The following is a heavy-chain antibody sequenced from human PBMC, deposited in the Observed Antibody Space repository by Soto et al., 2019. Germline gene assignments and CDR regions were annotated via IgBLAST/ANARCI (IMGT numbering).Heavy chain of an antibody. J-gene: IGHJ4*02. D-gene: IGHD5-18*01. Sequence: PSQTLSLTCTLSGGSIRNGDYYWSWIRQPPGKCLEWIGHIYYSGSTYYNPSLKSRSTISVDTSKNQFSLMLTSVTAADTAVYYCARARHYGYGFLDYWGQGTLVTVSS. CDR1: GGSIRNGDYY. V-gene: IGHV4-30-4*01. CDR3: ARARHYGYGFLDY. CDR2: IYYSGST.